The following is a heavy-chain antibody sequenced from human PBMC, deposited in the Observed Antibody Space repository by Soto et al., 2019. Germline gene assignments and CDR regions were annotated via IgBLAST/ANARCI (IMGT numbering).Heavy chain of an antibody. V-gene: IGHV3-66*01. Sequence: EVQLVESGGGLVQPGGSLRLSCAASGFTVSSNYMSWVRQAPGKGLEWVSVIYSGGSTYSADSVKGRFTISRDNSKNTLYLQMNSLRAEDTAVYYWARDRIPTGMDVWGQGTTVTVSS. CDR3: ARDRIPTGMDV. CDR2: IYSGGST. J-gene: IGHJ6*02. CDR1: GFTVSSNY.